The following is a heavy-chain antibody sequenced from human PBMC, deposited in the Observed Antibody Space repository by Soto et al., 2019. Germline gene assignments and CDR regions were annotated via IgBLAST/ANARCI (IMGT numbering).Heavy chain of an antibody. Sequence: EVQLVESGGGLVQPGGSLRLSCEASGFTFSSYVMHWVRQAPGKGLEYVSVISSNGGSTYYANSVKGRFTIARANSKNPLYLQMGSLRAEDMAVYYCATGSSGYHLEYWGQGTLVTVSS. CDR2: ISSNGGST. J-gene: IGHJ4*02. D-gene: IGHD3-22*01. V-gene: IGHV3-64*01. CDR3: ATGSSGYHLEY. CDR1: GFTFSSYV.